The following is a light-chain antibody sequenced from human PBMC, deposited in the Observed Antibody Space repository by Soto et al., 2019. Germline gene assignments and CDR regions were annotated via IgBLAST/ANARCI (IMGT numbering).Light chain of an antibody. CDR1: QGISSY. CDR3: QQYNTYST. V-gene: IGKV1-8*01. Sequence: IQMTQSPSSLSASTGDRVTITCRASQGISSYLAWYQQKPGKAPKLLIYAASTLQSGVPSRFSGSGSGTDFTLTISSLQPDDFATYYCQQYNTYSTFGQGTRLEIK. J-gene: IGKJ5*01. CDR2: AAS.